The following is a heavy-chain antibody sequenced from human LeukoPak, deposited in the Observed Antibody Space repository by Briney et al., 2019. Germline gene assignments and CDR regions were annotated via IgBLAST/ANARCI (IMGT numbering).Heavy chain of an antibody. Sequence: PGGSLRLSCAASGFTFTNYWMSWVRQAPGKGPEWVANIKQDGSEKCYVDSVKGRFTISRGNAKNSLYLQMNSLRAEDTAVYYCARDGFYYALDYWGQGTLVTVSS. CDR2: IKQDGSEK. J-gene: IGHJ4*02. D-gene: IGHD3-10*01. CDR3: ARDGFYYALDY. V-gene: IGHV3-7*01. CDR1: GFTFTNYW.